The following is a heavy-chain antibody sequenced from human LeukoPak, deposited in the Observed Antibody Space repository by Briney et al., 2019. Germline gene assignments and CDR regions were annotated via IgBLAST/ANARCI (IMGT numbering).Heavy chain of an antibody. J-gene: IGHJ3*02. D-gene: IGHD2-2*01. CDR2: IYYSGST. CDR3: ARGPPGKENAFDI. CDR1: GGSISSYY. Sequence: SETLSLTCTVSGGSISSYYWSWIRQPPGKGLEWIGYIYYSGSTNYNPSLKSRVTISVDTSKNQFSLNLSSVTAADTAVYYCARGPPGKENAFDIWGQGTMVTVSS. V-gene: IGHV4-59*01.